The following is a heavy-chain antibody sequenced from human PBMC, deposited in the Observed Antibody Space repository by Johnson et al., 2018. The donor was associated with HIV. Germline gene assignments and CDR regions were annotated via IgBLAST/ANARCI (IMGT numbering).Heavy chain of an antibody. J-gene: IGHJ3*02. CDR2: ISYDANNK. V-gene: IGHV3-30*04. CDR3: AREVGSWYSSSSGAFDI. Sequence: QMQLVESGGCVVQPGRSLRLSCAASGFIFSSYAIHWVRQAPGKGLQWVAVISYDANNKYYADAVKGRFTISRDNSKNTLYLQMNSLRADDTAVYYCAREVGSWYSSSSGAFDIWGQGTMVTVSS. CDR1: GFIFSSYA. D-gene: IGHD6-6*01.